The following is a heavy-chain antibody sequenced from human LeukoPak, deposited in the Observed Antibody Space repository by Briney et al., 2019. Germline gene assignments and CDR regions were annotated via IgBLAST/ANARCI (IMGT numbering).Heavy chain of an antibody. V-gene: IGHV3-23*01. J-gene: IGHJ3*01. Sequence: GGSLRLSCAASGFTFSSYAMSWVRQAPGKRLEWVSAISGSGGSTYYADSVKGRFTISRDNSKNTLYLQMNSLRAEDTAVYYCANTYYYGSGSYWAWGQGTMVTVSS. CDR1: GFTFSSYA. CDR3: ANTYYYGSGSYWA. D-gene: IGHD3-10*01. CDR2: ISGSGGST.